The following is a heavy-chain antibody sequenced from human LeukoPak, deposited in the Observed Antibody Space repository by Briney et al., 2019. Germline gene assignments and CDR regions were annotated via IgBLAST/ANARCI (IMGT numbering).Heavy chain of an antibody. Sequence: PGRSLRLSCAASGFTFSSYGMHWVRQAPGKGLEWVAVISYDGSNKYYADSVKGRFTISRGNSKNTLYLQMNSLRAEDTAVYYCAKGASILTYYYDSSGYFDYWGQGTLVTVSS. CDR2: ISYDGSNK. V-gene: IGHV3-30*18. J-gene: IGHJ4*02. CDR1: GFTFSSYG. CDR3: AKGASILTYYYDSSGYFDY. D-gene: IGHD3-22*01.